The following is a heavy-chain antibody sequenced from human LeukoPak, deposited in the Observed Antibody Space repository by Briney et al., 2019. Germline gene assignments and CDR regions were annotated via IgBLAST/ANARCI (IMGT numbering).Heavy chain of an antibody. CDR1: GASISSGIYF. J-gene: IGHJ5*02. Sequence: SQTLSLTCTVSGASISSGIYFWSWIRQPAGKGLEWIGRVQTSGGTNYNPSLEIRVAISIATYKNQFSLPLRSVTAADTAVYYCARALCINGICEWFDPWGQGTLVTVSS. D-gene: IGHD2-8*01. V-gene: IGHV4-61*02. CDR3: ARALCINGICEWFDP. CDR2: VQTSGGT.